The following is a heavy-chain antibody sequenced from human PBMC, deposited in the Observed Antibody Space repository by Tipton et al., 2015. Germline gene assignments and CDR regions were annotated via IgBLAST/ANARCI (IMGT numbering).Heavy chain of an antibody. Sequence: LRLSCSVSGGSVSSANYYWNWIRQSPGKGLEWIGEINDSGKSNYNPSLKSRVTISVDTSKSQFFLKLTSVIAADTAVYFCARGRGWRVFDYWGQGTLVTVSS. J-gene: IGHJ4*02. V-gene: IGHV4-34*01. D-gene: IGHD3-10*01. CDR2: INDSGKS. CDR3: ARGRGWRVFDY. CDR1: GGSVSSANYY.